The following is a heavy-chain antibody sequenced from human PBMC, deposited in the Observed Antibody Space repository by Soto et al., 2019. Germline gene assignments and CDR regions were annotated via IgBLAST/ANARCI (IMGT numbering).Heavy chain of an antibody. CDR1: GGSFSGYY. Sequence: SETLSLTCAVYGGSFSGYYWSWIRQPPGKGLEWIGEINHSGSTNYNPSLKSRVTISVDTSKNQFSLKLSSVTAADTAVYYCARGHMFRGVIIRILHWFDPWGQGTLVTVSS. J-gene: IGHJ5*02. CDR2: INHSGST. V-gene: IGHV4-34*01. D-gene: IGHD3-10*01. CDR3: ARGHMFRGVIIRILHWFDP.